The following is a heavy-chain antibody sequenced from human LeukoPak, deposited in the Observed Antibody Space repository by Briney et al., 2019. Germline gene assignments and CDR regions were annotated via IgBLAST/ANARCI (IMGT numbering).Heavy chain of an antibody. J-gene: IGHJ4*02. Sequence: GGSLRLSCAASGFTFSSYEMNWVRQAPGKGLEWVSVISDSGSITYYADSVKGRFTISRGNSKNTLFLQMNSLRAEDTAVYYCAKDARRTNGWYFFDYWGQGTLVTVSS. CDR3: AKDARRTNGWYFFDY. V-gene: IGHV3-23*01. CDR1: GFTFSSYE. CDR2: ISDSGSIT. D-gene: IGHD6-19*01.